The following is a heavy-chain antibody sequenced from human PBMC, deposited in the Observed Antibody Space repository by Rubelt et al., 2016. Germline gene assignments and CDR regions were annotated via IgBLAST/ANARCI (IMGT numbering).Heavy chain of an antibody. V-gene: IGHV3-48*03. D-gene: IGHD5-12*01. CDR1: GFTFSSYE. CDR3: ARSDIVATITDY. J-gene: IGHJ4*02. CDR2: ISSSGSTI. Sequence: EVQLVESGGGLVQPGGSLRLSCAASGFTFSSYEMNWVRQAPGKGLEWVSYISSSGSTIYYADSVKGRFTISRDNAKNSLYLQRNGLRAEDTAVYYCARSDIVATITDYWGQGTLVTVSS.